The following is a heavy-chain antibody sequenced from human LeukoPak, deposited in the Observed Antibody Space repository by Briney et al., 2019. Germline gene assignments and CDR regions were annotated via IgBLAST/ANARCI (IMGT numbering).Heavy chain of an antibody. CDR1: GYTFTRCA. Sequence: ASVKVSCKTSGYTFTRCAVHWVRQAPGQRLEWMGWIHADSGNTKYSQKLQGRATIARDTSASTIHMELSSLRFEDTAVYFCTIGLAGDWDAFDIWGLGTMVTVSS. D-gene: IGHD6-19*01. CDR2: IHADSGNT. V-gene: IGHV1-3*01. CDR3: TIGLAGDWDAFDI. J-gene: IGHJ3*02.